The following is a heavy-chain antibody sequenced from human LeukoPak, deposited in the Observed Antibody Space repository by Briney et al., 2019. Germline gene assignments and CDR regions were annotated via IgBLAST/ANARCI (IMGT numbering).Heavy chain of an antibody. CDR3: ASGPYSSGWYIDY. J-gene: IGHJ4*02. CDR1: GFTFCSYE. Sequence: GGSLRLSCAASGFTFCSYEMNWGRRAPGEGLEGVSFISSSAGTIYYADPAKGRFTTSRDHGKHSLYLQMSSLRAEDTAVYYCASGPYSSGWYIDYWGQGTLVTVSS. D-gene: IGHD6-19*01. V-gene: IGHV3-48*03. CDR2: ISSSAGTI.